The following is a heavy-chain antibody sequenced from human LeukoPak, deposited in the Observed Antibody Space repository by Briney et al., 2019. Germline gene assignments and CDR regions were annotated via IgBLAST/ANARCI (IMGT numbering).Heavy chain of an antibody. CDR1: GYTFTGYY. D-gene: IGHD6-13*01. Sequence: ASVKVSCKASGYTFTGYYMHWVRQAPGQGLEWMGWINPNSGGTNYAQEFQGRVTMTRDTSISTAYMELSRLRSDDTAVYYCARVGSSWYSDYRGQGTLVTVSS. J-gene: IGHJ4*02. CDR2: INPNSGGT. V-gene: IGHV1-2*02. CDR3: ARVGSSWYSDY.